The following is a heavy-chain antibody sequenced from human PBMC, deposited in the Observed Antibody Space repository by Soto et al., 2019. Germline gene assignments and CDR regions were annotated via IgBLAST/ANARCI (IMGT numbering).Heavy chain of an antibody. Sequence: QLQLQESGPGLMQPSETLSLTCTVSGGSISSSSYYWGWIRQPPGKGLEWIGSIYYSGRTYYNPSIKRLVTIAVATYKNQSFLKLSSVTAADTAVYYRARQDGYKYYYGMDVWGQGTTVTVCS. J-gene: IGHJ6*02. CDR2: IYYSGRT. D-gene: IGHD5-12*01. V-gene: IGHV4-39*01. CDR3: ARQDGYKYYYGMDV. CDR1: GGSISSSSYY.